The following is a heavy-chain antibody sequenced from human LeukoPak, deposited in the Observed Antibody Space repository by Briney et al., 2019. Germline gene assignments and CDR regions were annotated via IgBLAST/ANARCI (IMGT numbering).Heavy chain of an antibody. V-gene: IGHV4-34*01. Sequence: PSETLSLTCAVYGGSFSGYYWSWIRQPPGKGLEWIGEINHSGSTNYNPSLKSRVTISVDTSKNQFSLKLSSLTAADTAVYYCARGSGLLWYFDLWGRGTLVTVSS. CDR2: INHSGST. CDR3: ARGSGLLWYFDL. J-gene: IGHJ2*01. CDR1: GGSFSGYY.